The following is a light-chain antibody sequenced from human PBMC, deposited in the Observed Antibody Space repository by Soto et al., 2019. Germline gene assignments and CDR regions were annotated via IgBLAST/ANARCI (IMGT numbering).Light chain of an antibody. CDR3: SSYTRTTTLV. Sequence: QSALTQPAYVSGSPGQSITISCTGTNSDVGTYNFVSWYQQYPGKAPKLIIYEVNNRPSGVSTRLSGSKSGNPASLTISGLQAEDEADYHCSSYTRTTTLVFGGGTKLTVL. CDR1: NSDVGTYNF. J-gene: IGLJ2*01. V-gene: IGLV2-14*01. CDR2: EVN.